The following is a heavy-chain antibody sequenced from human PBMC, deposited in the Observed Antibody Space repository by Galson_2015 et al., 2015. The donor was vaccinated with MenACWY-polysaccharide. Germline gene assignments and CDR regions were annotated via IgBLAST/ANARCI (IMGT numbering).Heavy chain of an antibody. CDR2: INNAATNT. CDR1: GFTFSGHG. Sequence: SLRLSCAASGFTFSGHGMTWVRQSPGRGLEWVSTINNAATNTHYSDSVRGRFTISRDNSRNTLYLQMNSLRAEDTAIYYCSAWLWNQIDTWGQGIVVTVSS. CDR3: SAWLWNQIDT. D-gene: IGHD2-21*01. V-gene: IGHV3-23*01. J-gene: IGHJ5*02.